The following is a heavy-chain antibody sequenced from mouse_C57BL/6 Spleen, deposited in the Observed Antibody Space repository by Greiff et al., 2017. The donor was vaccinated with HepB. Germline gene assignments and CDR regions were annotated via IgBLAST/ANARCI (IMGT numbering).Heavy chain of an antibody. J-gene: IGHJ4*01. CDR2: ISDGGSYT. Sequence: EVKLVESGGGLVKPGGSLKLSCAASGFTFSSYAMSWVRQTPEKRLEWVATISDGGSYTYYPDNVKGRFTISRDNAKNNLYLQMSHLKSEDTAMYYCARESYSNPLAMDYWGQGTSVTVSS. CDR3: ARESYSNPLAMDY. V-gene: IGHV5-4*01. D-gene: IGHD2-5*01. CDR1: GFTFSSYA.